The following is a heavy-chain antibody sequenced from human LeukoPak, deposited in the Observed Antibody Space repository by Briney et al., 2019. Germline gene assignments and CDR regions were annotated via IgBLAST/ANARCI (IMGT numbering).Heavy chain of an antibody. J-gene: IGHJ4*02. V-gene: IGHV1-2*02. CDR3: AREVEDYYDSSGCFFDY. Sequence: ASVKVSCKASGYTCTGYYMHWVRQAPGQGLEWMGWINPNSGGTNYAQKFQGRVTMTRDTSISTAYMELSRLRSDDTAVYYCAREVEDYYDSSGCFFDYWGQGTLVTVSS. CDR1: GYTCTGYY. CDR2: INPNSGGT. D-gene: IGHD3-22*01.